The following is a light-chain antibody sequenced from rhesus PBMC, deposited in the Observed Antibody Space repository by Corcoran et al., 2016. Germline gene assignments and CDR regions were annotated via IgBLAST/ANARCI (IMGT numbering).Light chain of an antibody. CDR2: KAS. V-gene: IGKV1-22*01. CDR1: QGISSW. J-gene: IGKJ1*01. Sequence: DIQMTQSPSSLSASVGDTVTITCRASQGISSWLAWYQQKPGYTPKLRIYKASSLQTGVPSRFSGSGSGTDFNFTISSLQSEDFATYFCQHYYSRPWTFGQGTKVEIK. CDR3: QHYYSRPWT.